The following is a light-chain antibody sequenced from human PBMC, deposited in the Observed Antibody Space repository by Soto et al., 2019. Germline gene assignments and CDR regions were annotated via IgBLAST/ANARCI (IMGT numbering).Light chain of an antibody. CDR3: SSYTSSSTGV. Sequence: QSALTQPASVSGSPGQSITISCTGTSSDVGGYNYVSWYQQHPGKVPKLMIYDVSNRPSGVSNRFSGSKSGNTASLTISGLQAEDEADYYCSSYTSSSTGVFGGGTKLIVL. CDR1: SSDVGGYNY. J-gene: IGLJ2*01. CDR2: DVS. V-gene: IGLV2-14*01.